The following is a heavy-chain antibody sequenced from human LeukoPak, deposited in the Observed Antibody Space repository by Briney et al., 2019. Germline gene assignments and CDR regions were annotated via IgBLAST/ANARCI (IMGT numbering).Heavy chain of an antibody. CDR1: GFTFSSYA. V-gene: IGHV3-30*04. CDR2: ISYDGSNN. D-gene: IGHD3-10*01. J-gene: IGHJ6*04. CDR3: ARDITMVRGRYYYYGMDV. Sequence: PGGSLRLSCAAPGFTFSSYAMHWVRQAPGKGLEWVAVISYDGSNNYYADSVKGRFTISRDNSKNTLYLQMNSLRAEDTAVYYCARDITMVRGRYYYYGMDVWGKGTTVTVSS.